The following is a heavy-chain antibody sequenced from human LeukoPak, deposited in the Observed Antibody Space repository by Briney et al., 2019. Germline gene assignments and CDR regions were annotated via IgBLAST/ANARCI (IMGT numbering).Heavy chain of an antibody. CDR2: INPNSGGT. CDR3: ARAPPYSGYAGAFDY. CDR1: GYTFTGYY. V-gene: IGHV1-2*06. Sequence: GASVKVSCKASGYTFTGYYMHWVRQAPGQGLEWMGRINPNSGGTNYAQKFQGRVTMTRDTSISTAYMELSRLRSDDTAVYYCARAPPYSGYAGAFDYWGQGTLVTVSS. D-gene: IGHD5-12*01. J-gene: IGHJ4*02.